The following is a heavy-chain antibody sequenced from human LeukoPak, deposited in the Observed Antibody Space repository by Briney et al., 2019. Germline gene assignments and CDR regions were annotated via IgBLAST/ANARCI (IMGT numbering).Heavy chain of an antibody. V-gene: IGHV3-23*01. CDR1: GFTLNSYA. CDR3: ARDPSGSYYPPYYFDY. CDR2: VSGSGGST. Sequence: PGGSLRLSCGASGFTLNSYAMNWVRQAPGKGLEWVSSVSGSGGSTYYADSVKGRFIISRGNSKNSLYLQMNSLRAEDTAVYYCARDPSGSYYPPYYFDYWGQGTLVTVSS. D-gene: IGHD1-26*01. J-gene: IGHJ4*02.